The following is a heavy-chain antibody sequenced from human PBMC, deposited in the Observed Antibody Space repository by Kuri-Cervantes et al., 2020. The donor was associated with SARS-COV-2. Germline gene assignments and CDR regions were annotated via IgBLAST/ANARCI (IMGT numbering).Heavy chain of an antibody. Sequence: GESLKISCVASGFTFSAYTLNWVRQAPGKGLEWVSSITRSSVYISYADSLKGRFTISRDNAKSSLFLQLTSLRAEDTAVYYCARVACSSSNCAIYYYYMDVWGKGTTVTVSS. J-gene: IGHJ6*03. CDR2: ITRSSVYI. D-gene: IGHD2-2*01. V-gene: IGHV3-21*01. CDR1: GFTFSAYT. CDR3: ARVACSSSNCAIYYYYMDV.